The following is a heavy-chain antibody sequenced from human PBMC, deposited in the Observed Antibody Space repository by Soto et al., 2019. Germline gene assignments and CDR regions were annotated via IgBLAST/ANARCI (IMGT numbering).Heavy chain of an antibody. CDR1: GFTFSNAW. CDR2: IKSKADGGTT. V-gene: IGHV3-15*01. Sequence: EVQLVESGGGLVKPGGSLRLCCAASGFTFSNAWMTWVRQAPGKGLEWVGRIKSKADGGTTYYAEPVKGRFTISRDDSKNAVCLQMNSLKTEDTALYYCTTTGTIDYWGQGTLVTVSS. D-gene: IGHD1-1*01. J-gene: IGHJ4*02. CDR3: TTTGTIDY.